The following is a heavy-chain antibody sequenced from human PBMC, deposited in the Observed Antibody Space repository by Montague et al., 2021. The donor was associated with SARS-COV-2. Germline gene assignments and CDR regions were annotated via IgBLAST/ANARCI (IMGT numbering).Heavy chain of an antibody. Sequence: QSGAEVKKPGESLKISCRGSGYLFSSYWIAWVRQKPGKGLEWMGLVFPDDSDTRYNPSFEGDVTLSADKSISTAYLQWSSLKASDTAVYYCARLYSLMVVASTNYFEHWGQGTLVTVSS. CDR2: VFPDDSDT. D-gene: IGHD2-21*01. CDR3: ARLYSLMVVASTNYFEH. CDR1: GYLFSSYW. J-gene: IGHJ1*01. V-gene: IGHV5-51*01.